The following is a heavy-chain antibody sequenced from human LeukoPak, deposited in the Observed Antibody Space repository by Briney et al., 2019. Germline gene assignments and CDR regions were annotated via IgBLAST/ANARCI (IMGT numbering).Heavy chain of an antibody. CDR1: GITFSNYN. CDR3: ARDYALWFGEPYYFDY. D-gene: IGHD3-10*01. Sequence: GGSLRLSCAAPGITFSNYNMNWVRQAPGKGLEWISAITSSSSYTFYADSVKGRFTISRDNAKNSLYLQMNSLRAEDTAVYYCARDYALWFGEPYYFDYWGQGTLVTVSS. V-gene: IGHV3-21*01. J-gene: IGHJ4*02. CDR2: ITSSSSYT.